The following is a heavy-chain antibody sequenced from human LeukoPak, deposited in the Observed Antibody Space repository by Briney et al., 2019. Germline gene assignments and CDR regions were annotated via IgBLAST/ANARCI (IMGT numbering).Heavy chain of an antibody. D-gene: IGHD6-13*01. J-gene: IGHJ5*02. Sequence: SETLSLTCAVYGGSFSGYYWSWIRQPPGKGLEWIGEINHSGSTNYNPSLKSRVTISVDTSKNQFSLKLSSVTAADTAVYYCARGSWRRYSSSRYDGFWFDPWGQGTLVTVSS. CDR2: INHSGST. CDR3: ARGSWRRYSSSRYDGFWFDP. V-gene: IGHV4-34*01. CDR1: GGSFSGYY.